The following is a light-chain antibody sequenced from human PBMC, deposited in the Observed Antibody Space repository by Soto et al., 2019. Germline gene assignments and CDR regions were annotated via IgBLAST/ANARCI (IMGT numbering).Light chain of an antibody. J-gene: IGLJ2*01. V-gene: IGLV2-8*01. Sequence: QSVLTQPPSASGSPGQSVTISCTGTGSDIGGYNYVSWYQHHPGKAPKLMIYEVNKRPSGVPDRFSGSKSGNTASLTVSGLQAEDEADYYCSSYAGRNNLEVFGGGTKLTVL. CDR2: EVN. CDR1: GSDIGGYNY. CDR3: SSYAGRNNLEV.